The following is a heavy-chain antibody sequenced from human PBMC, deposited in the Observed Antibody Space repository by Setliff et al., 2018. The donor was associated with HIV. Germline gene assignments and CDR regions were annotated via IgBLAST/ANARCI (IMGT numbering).Heavy chain of an antibody. CDR3: AKDRSVRDYNYHYLDV. V-gene: IGHV3-30*02. CDR2: IQYDGKRI. Sequence: LRLSCAASGFTFSSYRMNWVRQAPGKGLEWVAFIQYDGKRIYYGESVNGRFTISRDNPKNTLYLQMNSLRPEDTAVYYCAKDRSVRDYNYHYLDVWGKGTTVTVSS. J-gene: IGHJ6*03. D-gene: IGHD2-15*01. CDR1: GFTFSSYR.